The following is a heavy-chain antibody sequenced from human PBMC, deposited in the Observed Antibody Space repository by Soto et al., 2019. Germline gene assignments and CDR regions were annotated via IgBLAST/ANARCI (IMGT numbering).Heavy chain of an antibody. D-gene: IGHD4-17*01. Sequence: EVQLLESGGGLVQPGGSLRLSCAASGFTFSSYAMSWVRQAPGKGLEWVSAISGSGGSTYYADSVKGRFTISRDNSKNPLYLQMNSLRAEDTVVYYCAKNYGDYLPYYYYGMDVWGQGTTVTVSS. CDR3: AKNYGDYLPYYYYGMDV. CDR2: ISGSGGST. J-gene: IGHJ6*02. CDR1: GFTFSSYA. V-gene: IGHV3-23*01.